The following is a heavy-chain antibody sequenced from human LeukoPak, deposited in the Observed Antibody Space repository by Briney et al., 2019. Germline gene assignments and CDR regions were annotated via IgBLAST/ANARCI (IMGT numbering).Heavy chain of an antibody. CDR2: IYHSGST. V-gene: IGHV4-38-2*02. D-gene: IGHD6-6*01. J-gene: IGHJ1*01. Sequence: SETLSLTCTVSGYSISSGYYWGWIRQPPGKGREWIGSIYHSGSTNYNPSLKSRVTISVDTSKNQFSLKLTSVSAADTAVYYCASITAAGYFQHWGQGTLVTVSS. CDR3: ASITAAGYFQH. CDR1: GYSISSGYY.